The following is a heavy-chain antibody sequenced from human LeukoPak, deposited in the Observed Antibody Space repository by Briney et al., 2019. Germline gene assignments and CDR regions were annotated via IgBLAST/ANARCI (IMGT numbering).Heavy chain of an antibody. CDR2: IYYSGST. CDR3: ARAGVNVEMAIPSVSFDY. J-gene: IGHJ4*02. V-gene: IGHV4-39*07. D-gene: IGHD5-24*01. Sequence: SETLSLTCTVSGGSISSSSYYWGWIRQPPGKGLEWIGSIYYSGSTYYNPSLKSRVTISVDTSKNQFSLKLSSVTAADTAVYYCARAGVNVEMAIPSVSFDYWGQGTLVTVSS. CDR1: GGSISSSSYY.